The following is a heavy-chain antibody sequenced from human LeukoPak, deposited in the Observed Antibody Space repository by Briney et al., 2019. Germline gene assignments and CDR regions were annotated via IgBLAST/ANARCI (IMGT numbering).Heavy chain of an antibody. Sequence: GGSLRLSCAASGFSFTNVWMSWVRQAPGKGLEWVGRIKSKTDGGTTAYAASVKGRFTISRDDSKNTLYLEMNSLKTEDTAVYYCTKDHGSGSYYFDYWGQGTLVTVSS. J-gene: IGHJ4*02. CDR2: IKSKTDGGTT. D-gene: IGHD3-10*01. CDR1: GFSFTNVW. CDR3: TKDHGSGSYYFDY. V-gene: IGHV3-15*01.